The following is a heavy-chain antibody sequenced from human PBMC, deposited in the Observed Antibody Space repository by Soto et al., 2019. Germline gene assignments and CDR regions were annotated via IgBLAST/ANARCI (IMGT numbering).Heavy chain of an antibody. CDR3: ASVWFGESHSRYSGMDV. D-gene: IGHD3-10*01. V-gene: IGHV4-34*01. Sequence: SETLSLTCAVYGGCFSGYYWSWIRQPPGKGLEWIGEINHSGSTNYNPSLKSRVTIAVDTSKNQFSLKLSSVTAADTAVYYSASVWFGESHSRYSGMDVWGQATTVTVSS. CDR2: INHSGST. J-gene: IGHJ6*02. CDR1: GGCFSGYY.